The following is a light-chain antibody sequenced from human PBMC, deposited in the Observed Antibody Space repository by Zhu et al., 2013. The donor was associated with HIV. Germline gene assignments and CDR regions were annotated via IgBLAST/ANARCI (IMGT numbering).Light chain of an antibody. CDR3: QQYVTSPYT. CDR2: GAS. CDR1: QSVINNY. J-gene: IGKJ2*01. V-gene: IGKV3-20*01. Sequence: EIVLTQSPGTLSLSPGERATLSCRASQSVINNYLAWYQLKPGQPPRLLIYGASPGPPPSQTGSVAVGLGQNFTLTIYRLEPEDFAVYSCQQYVTSPYT.